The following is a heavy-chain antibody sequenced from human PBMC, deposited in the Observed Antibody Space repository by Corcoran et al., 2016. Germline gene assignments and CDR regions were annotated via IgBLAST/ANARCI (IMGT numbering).Heavy chain of an antibody. Sequence: EVQLVESGGGLVKPGRSLRLSCTASGFTFGDYAMSWFRQAPGKGLEWVGFIRSKAYGGTTEYAASVKGRFTISRDDSKSIAYLQMNSLKTEDTAVYYCTRSDYYDSSGLPYFDYWGQGTLVTVSS. CDR2: IRSKAYGGTT. CDR3: TRSDYYDSSGLPYFDY. J-gene: IGHJ4*02. D-gene: IGHD3-22*01. V-gene: IGHV3-49*05. CDR1: GFTFGDYA.